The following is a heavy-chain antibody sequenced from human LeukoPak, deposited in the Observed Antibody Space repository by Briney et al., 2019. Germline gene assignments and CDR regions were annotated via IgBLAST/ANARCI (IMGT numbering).Heavy chain of an antibody. CDR1: GFTFSSYG. J-gene: IGHJ4*02. V-gene: IGHV3-33*08. CDR2: IWYDENTT. CDR3: GRDPGSDYLDL. Sequence: GGSLRLSCEASGFTFSSYGMHWVRQAPGKGLEWVAVIWYDENTTYYAESVKGRFTISRDNSKNTLYLQMNSLKGEDTAVYYCGRDPGSDYLDLWGQGTLVTVS.